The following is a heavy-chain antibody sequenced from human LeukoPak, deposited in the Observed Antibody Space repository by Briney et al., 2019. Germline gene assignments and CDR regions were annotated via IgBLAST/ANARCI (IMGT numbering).Heavy chain of an antibody. J-gene: IGHJ4*02. CDR1: GXTFSSYA. V-gene: IGHV3-64D*06. CDR3: VKGLRYYDSSDTFDY. Sequence: GGSLRLSCSASGXTFSSYAMHWVRQAPGKGLEYVSAISSNGDSTYYADSVKGRFTISRDNSKNTLYLQMSSLRAEDTAVYYCVKGLRYYDSSDTFDYWGQGTLVTVSS. D-gene: IGHD3-22*01. CDR2: ISSNGDST.